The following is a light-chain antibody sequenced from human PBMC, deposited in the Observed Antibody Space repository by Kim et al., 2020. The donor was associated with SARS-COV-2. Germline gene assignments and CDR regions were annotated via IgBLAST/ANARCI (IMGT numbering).Light chain of an antibody. CDR1: NGAVTTSHY. CDR2: DAT. CDR3: LVSYKGARV. Sequence: QAAVTQEPSLTVSPGGTVTLTCASSNGAVTTSHYPYWFQKRPGQAPRTLIYDATNKHSWTPARFSGSLLGGKAALTLSGAQPEDEADYYCLVSYKGARVFGGGTKVTVL. J-gene: IGLJ2*01. V-gene: IGLV7-46*01.